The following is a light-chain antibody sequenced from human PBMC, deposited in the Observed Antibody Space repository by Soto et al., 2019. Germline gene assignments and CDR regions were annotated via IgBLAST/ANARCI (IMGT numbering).Light chain of an antibody. J-gene: IGKJ3*01. CDR2: GAS. CDR1: QSVSSNN. CDR3: QQYGRSPFT. Sequence: EIVLTQSPGTLSLSPGERATLSCRASQSVSSNNLAWYQQRPGQAPRVVIYGASTRATGIPERFSGSGSGTDFTLTISRLDPEYFAVYYCQQYGRSPFTFVPGTKVDIK. V-gene: IGKV3-20*01.